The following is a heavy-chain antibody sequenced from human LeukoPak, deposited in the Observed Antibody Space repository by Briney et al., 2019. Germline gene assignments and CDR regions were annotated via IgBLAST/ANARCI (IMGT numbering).Heavy chain of an antibody. CDR2: IYYSGST. J-gene: IGHJ4*02. Sequence: SETLSLTCTVSGGSFGTYYWSWIRQPPGKGLEWIGDIYYSGSTNYNPSLKSRVTISVDTSKNQFSLKLSSVTAADTAVYYCARHNGDYWGQGTLVTVSS. D-gene: IGHD2-8*01. CDR3: ARHNGDY. CDR1: GGSFGTYY. V-gene: IGHV4-59*08.